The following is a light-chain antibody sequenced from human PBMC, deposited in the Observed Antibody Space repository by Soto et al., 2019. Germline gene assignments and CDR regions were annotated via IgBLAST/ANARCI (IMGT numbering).Light chain of an antibody. CDR3: MQARYWPHT. CDR2: KIS. J-gene: IGKJ2*01. V-gene: IGKV2-30*02. Sequence: DVVMTQSPLSLPVTFGQPASISWRSSQSLVHSDGNTYLNWFHQRPGQSPRRLIYKISNRDSGVPDRFSGSGADPDFTLKISRVEAEDVVGVSFCMQARYWPHTFGQGTKLDIK. CDR1: QSLVHSDGNTY.